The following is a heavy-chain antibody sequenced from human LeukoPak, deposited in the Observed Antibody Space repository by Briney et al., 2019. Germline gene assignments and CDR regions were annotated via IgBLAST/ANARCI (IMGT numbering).Heavy chain of an antibody. CDR1: GFIFDDYG. CDR3: AKDVNYDTLTGYPDY. D-gene: IGHD3-9*01. CDR2: ISWNSGSI. V-gene: IGHV3-9*01. J-gene: IGHJ4*02. Sequence: GGSLRLSCAASGFIFDDYGMHWVRQAPGKGLEWVSGISWNSGSIVYADSVKGRFTISRDNAKNSLYLQMNSLRAEDTALYYCAKDVNYDTLTGYPDYWGQGTLVTVSS.